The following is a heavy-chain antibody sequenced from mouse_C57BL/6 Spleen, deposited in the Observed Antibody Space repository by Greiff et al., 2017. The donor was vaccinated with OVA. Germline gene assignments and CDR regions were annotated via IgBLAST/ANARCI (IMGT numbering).Heavy chain of an antibody. J-gene: IGHJ1*03. V-gene: IGHV1-82*01. Sequence: QVQLQQSGPELVKPGASVKISCKASGYAFSSSWMNWVKQRPGKGLEWIGRIYPGDGDTNYNGKFKGKATLTADKSSSTAYMQLSSLTSEDSAVYFWARSNWDYVDVGGTGTTVTVSS. CDR3: ARSNWDYVDV. CDR2: IYPGDGDT. CDR1: GYAFSSSW. D-gene: IGHD4-1*01.